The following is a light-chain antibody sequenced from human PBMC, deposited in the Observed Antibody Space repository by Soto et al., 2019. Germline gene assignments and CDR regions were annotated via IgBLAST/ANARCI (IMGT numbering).Light chain of an antibody. Sequence: ALTQPASVSGSPGQSITISCTGTSSDVGGYNYVSWYQQHPGKAPKLMIYEVSNRPSGVSNRFSGSKSGNTASLTISGLQAEDEADYYCSSYTSSSTPFVFGTGTKVTVL. CDR1: SSDVGGYNY. J-gene: IGLJ1*01. CDR3: SSYTSSSTPFV. CDR2: EVS. V-gene: IGLV2-14*01.